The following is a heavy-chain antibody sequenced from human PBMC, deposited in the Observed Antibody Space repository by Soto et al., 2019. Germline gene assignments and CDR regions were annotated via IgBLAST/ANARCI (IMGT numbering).Heavy chain of an antibody. J-gene: IGHJ4*02. CDR3: TRGYDGYSSGWYSDY. CDR1: GGYISNYY. CDR2: ITYSGSA. Sequence: SVTHSLTYTVSGGYISNYYWSWIRQPPGKGLDWIGHITYSGSANYNPPLKSRVTISIDTSKRQLSLKLTSVTAADTAVYYCTRGYDGYSSGWYSDYWGQGSLVTVSS. V-gene: IGHV4-59*01. D-gene: IGHD6-19*01.